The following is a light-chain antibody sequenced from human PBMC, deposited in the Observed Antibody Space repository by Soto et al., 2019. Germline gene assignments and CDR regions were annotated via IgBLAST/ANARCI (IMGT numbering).Light chain of an antibody. J-gene: IGKJ4*01. Sequence: EIVLTQSPATLPLSPGERATLSCRSSQSVSSYSAWYQQKPGQAPRLLIYGASNRATGIPARFSGSGSGTDFTLTISSLESEDFAVYYCQQHSTWPLTFGGGTKVEIK. CDR3: QQHSTWPLT. CDR2: GAS. V-gene: IGKV3-11*01. CDR1: QSVSSY.